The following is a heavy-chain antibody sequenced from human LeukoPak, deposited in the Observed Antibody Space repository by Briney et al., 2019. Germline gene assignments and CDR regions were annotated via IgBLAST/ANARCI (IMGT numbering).Heavy chain of an antibody. D-gene: IGHD3-9*01. J-gene: IGHJ6*03. Sequence: GGSLRLSCAASGFTFSSYAMSWVRQAPGKGLEWVSAISGSGGSTYYADSVKGRFTISRDNSKNTLYLQMNSLRAEDTAVYYCAKQPLRYFDWRGYYMDVWGKGTTVTVSS. V-gene: IGHV3-23*01. CDR1: GFTFSSYA. CDR3: AKQPLRYFDWRGYYMDV. CDR2: ISGSGGST.